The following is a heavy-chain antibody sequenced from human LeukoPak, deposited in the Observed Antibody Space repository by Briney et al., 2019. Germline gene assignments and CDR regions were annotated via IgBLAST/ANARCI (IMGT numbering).Heavy chain of an antibody. CDR2: ISSTGGTA. CDR3: AKDLAIFGVVTPDDY. V-gene: IGHV3-23*01. CDR1: GFTFSSFG. J-gene: IGHJ4*02. D-gene: IGHD3-3*01. Sequence: GGSLRLSCAASGFTFSSFGMSWVRQAPGKGLEWVSAISSTGGTAYYADSVKGRFTISRDNSKNTLYLQMNSLRAEDTAVYYCAKDLAIFGVVTPDDYWGQGTLVTVSS.